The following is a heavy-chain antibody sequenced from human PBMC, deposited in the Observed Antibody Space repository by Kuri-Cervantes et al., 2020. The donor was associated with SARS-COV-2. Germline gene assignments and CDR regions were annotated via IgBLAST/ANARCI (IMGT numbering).Heavy chain of an antibody. J-gene: IGHJ4*02. V-gene: IGHV3-7*01. CDR3: VRDGDHWNFDY. Sequence: SCAASGFTFSSYWMSWVRQAPGKGLEWVANIKQDGSEKYYVDSVKGRFTISRDNAKNSLYLQMNSLRAEDTAVYYCVRDGDHWNFDYWGQGTLVTVSS. D-gene: IGHD1-1*01. CDR2: IKQDGSEK. CDR1: GFTFSSYW.